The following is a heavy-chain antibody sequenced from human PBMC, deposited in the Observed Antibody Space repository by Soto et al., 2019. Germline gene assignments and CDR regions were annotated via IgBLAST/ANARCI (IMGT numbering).Heavy chain of an antibody. V-gene: IGHV4-4*07. Sequence: PSETPSLTCTVSGVSISSFYWSWIRQPAGKGLEWIGRIYSSEIINYNPSLKSRVTMSLDTSKNQFSLKLSSVTAADTAVYFCATVSYVGGTDYWGQGTLVTVSS. CDR2: IYSSEII. CDR1: GVSISSFY. J-gene: IGHJ4*02. D-gene: IGHD5-18*01. CDR3: ATVSYVGGTDY.